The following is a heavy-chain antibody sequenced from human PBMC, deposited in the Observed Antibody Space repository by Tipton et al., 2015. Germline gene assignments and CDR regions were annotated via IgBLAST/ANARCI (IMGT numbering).Heavy chain of an antibody. CDR2: IYYSGNT. V-gene: IGHV4-39*07. D-gene: IGHD3-3*01. Sequence: GSLRLSCTVSGGSISSSSYYWGWIRQPPGKGLEWIGTIYYSGNTYYNPSLKSRVTMSLDKAKNQFSLRLISVTAADTAIYYCTRYVYGVIPSGVYWGQGTLVTVSS. CDR1: GGSISSSSYY. J-gene: IGHJ4*02. CDR3: TRYVYGVIPSGVY.